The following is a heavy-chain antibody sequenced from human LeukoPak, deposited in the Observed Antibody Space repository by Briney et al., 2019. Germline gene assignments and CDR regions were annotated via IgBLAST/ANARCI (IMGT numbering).Heavy chain of an antibody. Sequence: SETLSLTCTVSGYSISSGYYWGWIRQSPGKGPEWIGSIYNSGSTYYNPSLKSRITISVDTSKNQFSLRLRSVTAADTATYYCGRDRLWIEPLDYWGQGTLVIVSS. CDR1: GYSISSGYY. J-gene: IGHJ4*02. CDR3: GRDRLWIEPLDY. CDR2: IYNSGST. V-gene: IGHV4-38-2*02. D-gene: IGHD5-18*01.